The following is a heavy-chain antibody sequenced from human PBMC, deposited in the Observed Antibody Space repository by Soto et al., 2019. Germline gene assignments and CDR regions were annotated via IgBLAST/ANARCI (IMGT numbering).Heavy chain of an antibody. J-gene: IGHJ4*02. V-gene: IGHV4-31*03. D-gene: IGHD2-21*01. Sequence: PSETLSLTCTVSGGSVIIGGYYWSWIRQHPGKGLEWIGYIYYSGSTYYNPSLKSRVTISVDTSKNQFSLKLSSVTAADTAVYYCARGGNRSMWQFDYWGQGTLVTVSS. CDR1: GGSVIIGGYY. CDR2: IYYSGST. CDR3: ARGGNRSMWQFDY.